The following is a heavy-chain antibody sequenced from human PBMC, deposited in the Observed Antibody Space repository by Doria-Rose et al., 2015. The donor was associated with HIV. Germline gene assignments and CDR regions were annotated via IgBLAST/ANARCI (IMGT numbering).Heavy chain of an antibody. D-gene: IGHD3-22*01. V-gene: IGHV4-61*02. Sequence: WSWIRQPAGKGLEWIGRIYTSESTNYNPSLKSRVTISVDTSTNHLSLKLSSVAAADTAVYYCARDPYYYDSSGPLWGQGTLVTVSS. CDR2: IYTSEST. J-gene: IGHJ4*02. CDR3: ARDPYYYDSSGPL.